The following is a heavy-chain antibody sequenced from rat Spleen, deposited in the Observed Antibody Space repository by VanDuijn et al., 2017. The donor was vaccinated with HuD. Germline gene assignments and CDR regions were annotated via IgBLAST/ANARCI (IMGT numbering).Heavy chain of an antibody. Sequence: EVQLVESGGGLVQPGRSLKLSCAASGFTFSDCYMAWVRQAPTKGLEWVASINSGGGNTYYRDSVKGRFTISRDNAKSTLYLQMDSLRSEDTATYYCARQPYIYYGYNYYFDSWGQGVTVTVSS. D-gene: IGHD1-9*01. CDR2: INSGGGNT. CDR3: ARQPYIYYGYNYYFDS. CDR1: GFTFSDCY. V-gene: IGHV5-25*01. J-gene: IGHJ2*01.